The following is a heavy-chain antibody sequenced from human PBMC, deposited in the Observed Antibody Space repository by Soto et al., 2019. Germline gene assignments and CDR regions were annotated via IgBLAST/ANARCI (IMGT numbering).Heavy chain of an antibody. CDR1: GFTFSDYY. D-gene: IGHD3-16*02. V-gene: IGHV3-11*01. Sequence: QVQLVESGGGLVKPGGSLRLSCAASGFTFSDYYMSWIRQAPGKGLEWVSYISSSGSTIYYADSVEGRFTISRDNAKNSLYLPMNSLRAEDTAVYYCARGPYDYVWGSDPPHFDYWGQGTLVTVSS. CDR3: ARGPYDYVWGSDPPHFDY. CDR2: ISSSGSTI. J-gene: IGHJ4*02.